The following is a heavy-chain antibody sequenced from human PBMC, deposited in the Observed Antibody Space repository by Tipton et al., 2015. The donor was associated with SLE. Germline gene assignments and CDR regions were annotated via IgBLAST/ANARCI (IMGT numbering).Heavy chain of an antibody. CDR2: IPYRGAT. J-gene: IGHJ4*02. Sequence: TLSLTCTVSGDTIDGNTYFWDWIRQPQGKELMLIGSIPYRGATSYTPSLKSRVPISVETSKTHFSLSLISVTAADTAVYYCARLTPWGYDYWGPGMLVTVSS. CDR3: ARLTPWGYDY. V-gene: IGHV4-39*07. D-gene: IGHD7-27*01. CDR1: GDTIDGNTYF.